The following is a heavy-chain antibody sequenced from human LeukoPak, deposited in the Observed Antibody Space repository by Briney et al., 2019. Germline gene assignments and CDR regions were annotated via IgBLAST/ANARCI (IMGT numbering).Heavy chain of an antibody. CDR2: INAGNGNT. CDR1: GYTFTSYG. J-gene: IGHJ6*02. CDR3: ARDKHSSSPQVHYGMDV. D-gene: IGHD6-13*01. V-gene: IGHV1-3*01. Sequence: ASVKVSCKASGYTFTSYGISWVRQAPGQGLEWMGWINAGNGNTKYSQKFQGRVTITRDTSASTAYMELSSLRSEDTAVYYCARDKHSSSPQVHYGMDVWGQGTTVTVSS.